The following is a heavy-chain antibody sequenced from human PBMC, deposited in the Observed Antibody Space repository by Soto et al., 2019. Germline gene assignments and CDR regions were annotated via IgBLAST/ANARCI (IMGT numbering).Heavy chain of an antibody. D-gene: IGHD3-22*01. CDR1: GYTLTSYA. J-gene: IGHJ4*02. CDR2: INAGNGNT. Sequence: ASVKVSCKASGYTLTSYAMHWVRQAPGQRLEWMGWINAGNGNTKYSQKFQGRVTITRDTSASTAYMELSSLRSEDTAVYYCARVTPIVVAQYDFDYWGQGTLVTVSS. CDR3: ARVTPIVVAQYDFDY. V-gene: IGHV1-3*01.